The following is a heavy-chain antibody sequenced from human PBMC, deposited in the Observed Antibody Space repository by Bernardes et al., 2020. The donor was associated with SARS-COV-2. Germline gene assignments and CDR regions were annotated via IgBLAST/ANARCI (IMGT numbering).Heavy chain of an antibody. V-gene: IGHV3-23*01. CDR1: GFTFENRA. CDR3: AKERVSSPQYEMDV. D-gene: IGHD6-13*01. CDR2: ISGSGGKT. J-gene: IGHJ6*02. Sequence: GGYLRLSCAASGFTFENRAMRWVRQAPGKGLEWVSSISGSGGKTYHPDSVKGRFSVSRDKSRKILYLQMSSLRLEDTDVYYCAKERVSSPQYEMDVWGQGTTVIVS.